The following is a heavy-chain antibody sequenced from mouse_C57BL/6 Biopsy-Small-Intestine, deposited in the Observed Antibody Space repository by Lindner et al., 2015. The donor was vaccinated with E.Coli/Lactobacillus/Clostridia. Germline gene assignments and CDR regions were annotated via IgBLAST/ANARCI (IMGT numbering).Heavy chain of an antibody. D-gene: IGHD2-1*01. CDR3: ARGYYGIFDY. Sequence: VQLQESGPELMKPGASVKISCKASGYTFSSSWMNWVKQRPGKGPEWIGRIYPGDGDTNYNGKFKGKATLTADKSSSTAYMQLSSLSSEDSAVYFCARGYYGIFDYWGQGTTLTV. V-gene: IGHV1-82*01. CDR2: IYPGDGDT. J-gene: IGHJ2*01. CDR1: GYTFSSSW.